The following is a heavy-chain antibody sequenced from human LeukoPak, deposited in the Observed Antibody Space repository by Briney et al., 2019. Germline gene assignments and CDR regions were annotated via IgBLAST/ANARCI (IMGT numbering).Heavy chain of an antibody. J-gene: IGHJ4*02. V-gene: IGHV3-23*01. CDR1: GFTFSSYV. CDR2: ISNSGGST. CDR3: AKEGFDS. Sequence: PGGSLRLSGAASGFTFSSYVMSWVRQAPGKGLEWVSSISNSGGSTYYADSVKGRFTISRDNSKNTLYLQMSSLRAEDTAIYYCAKEGFDSWGQGTLVTVSS.